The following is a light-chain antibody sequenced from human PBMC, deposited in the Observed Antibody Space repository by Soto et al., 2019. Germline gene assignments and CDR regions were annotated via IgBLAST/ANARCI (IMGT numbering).Light chain of an antibody. V-gene: IGLV1-47*01. CDR1: SSNIGSNY. CDR2: RNN. CDR3: AAWYDSLSGYV. Sequence: QSVLTQPPSASGTPGQRVTISCTGSSSNIGSNYVYWYQQLPGTAPKLLIYRNNQRPSGVPDRFSGSKSGTSASLAISGLRFDDEADYYCAAWYDSLSGYVFGTGTKLTVL. J-gene: IGLJ1*01.